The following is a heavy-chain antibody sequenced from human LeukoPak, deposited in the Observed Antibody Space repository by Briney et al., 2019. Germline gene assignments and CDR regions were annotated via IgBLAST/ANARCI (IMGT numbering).Heavy chain of an antibody. V-gene: IGHV1-69*13. Sequence: GASVKVSCKASGYTFTSYDINWVRQAPGQGLEWMGGIIPIFGTANYAQKFQGRVTITADESTSTAYMELSSLRSEDTAVYYCARTYYYDSSGYYPWWGQGTLVTVSS. J-gene: IGHJ4*02. CDR1: GYTFTSYD. D-gene: IGHD3-22*01. CDR3: ARTYYYDSSGYYPW. CDR2: IIPIFGTA.